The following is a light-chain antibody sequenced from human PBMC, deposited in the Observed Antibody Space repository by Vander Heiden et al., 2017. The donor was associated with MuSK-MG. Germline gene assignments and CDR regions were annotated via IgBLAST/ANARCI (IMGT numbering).Light chain of an antibody. CDR2: DAS. V-gene: IGKV3D-11*02. CDR1: QSVSSY. CDR3: QQRSNWQLT. Sequence: VLTQSPATLSFSPGERATLSCRASQSVSSYLAWYQQKPGQAPRLRIYDASNRATGIPARFSGSGPGTDFTLTISSLEPEDFAVYYCQQRSNWQLTFGGGTKVEIK. J-gene: IGKJ4*01.